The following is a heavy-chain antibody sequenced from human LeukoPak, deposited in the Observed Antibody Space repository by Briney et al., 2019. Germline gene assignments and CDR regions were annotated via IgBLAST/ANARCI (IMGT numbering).Heavy chain of an antibody. CDR3: ARMYIPWARGYSSNYFDY. J-gene: IGHJ4*02. Sequence: GGSLRLSCAASGFTFSSSGMHWVRQTPDKGLEWVAVISYDGGKAYYADPVKGRFTISRDNSKNTLYLQMNSLRAEDTAVYYCARMYIPWARGYSSNYFDYWGQGTLVTVSS. V-gene: IGHV3-30*03. CDR1: GFTFSSSG. D-gene: IGHD5-18*01. CDR2: ISYDGGKA.